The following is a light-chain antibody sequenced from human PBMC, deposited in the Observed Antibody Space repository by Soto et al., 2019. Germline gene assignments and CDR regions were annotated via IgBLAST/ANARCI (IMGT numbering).Light chain of an antibody. V-gene: IGLV1-40*01. J-gene: IGLJ1*01. CDR1: SSNIGAGYE. Sequence: QSVLTQPPSVSGAPGQRVTLSCTGSSSNIGAGYEAHWYQQIPGTAPKVLIYSNTHRPSGVPDRFSGSKSGTSASLAITDLQAEDEADYYCQSYDNSLSGFYVFGTGTKVTVL. CDR2: SNT. CDR3: QSYDNSLSGFYV.